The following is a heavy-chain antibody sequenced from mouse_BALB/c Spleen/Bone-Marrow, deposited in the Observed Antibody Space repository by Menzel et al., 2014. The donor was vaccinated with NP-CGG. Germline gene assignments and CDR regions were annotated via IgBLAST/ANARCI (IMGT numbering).Heavy chain of an antibody. Sequence: EVMLVESGGGLVKPGGSLKLSCAASGFAFSSYDMPWVRQTPEKRLEWVAYISSGGGSTYYPDTVKGRFTISRDNAKNTLYLQMSSLKSEDTAMYYCARHRQLTTANWGQGTLVTVSA. CDR1: GFAFSSYD. J-gene: IGHJ3*01. D-gene: IGHD1-1*01. CDR3: ARHRQLTTAN. V-gene: IGHV5-12-1*01. CDR2: ISSGGGST.